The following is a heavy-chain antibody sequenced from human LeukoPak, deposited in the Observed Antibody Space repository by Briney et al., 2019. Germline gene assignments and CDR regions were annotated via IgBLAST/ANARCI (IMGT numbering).Heavy chain of an antibody. CDR1: GGSISSSSNY. J-gene: IGHJ5*02. Sequence: SETLSLTCTVSGGSISSSSNYWDWVRQPPGKGLEWIGYIYYSGSTNYNPSLKSRVTISVDTSKNQFSLKLSSVTAADTAVYYRARGNRMTAMNNWFDPWGQGTLVTVSS. V-gene: IGHV4-61*05. CDR2: IYYSGST. CDR3: ARGNRMTAMNNWFDP. D-gene: IGHD2-21*02.